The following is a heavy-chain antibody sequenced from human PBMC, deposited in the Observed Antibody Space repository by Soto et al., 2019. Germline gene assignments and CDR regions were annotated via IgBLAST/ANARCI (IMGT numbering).Heavy chain of an antibody. CDR3: ARDRDGSNYDY. D-gene: IGHD3-10*01. J-gene: IGHJ4*02. CDR1: GGSISSYY. CDR2: IYYSGST. Sequence: SETLSLTCTVSGGSISSYYWSWIRQPPGKGLEWIGYIYYSGSTNYNPSLKSRVTISVDTSKNQFSLKLSSVTAADTAVYYCARDRDGSNYDYWGQGTLVTVSS. V-gene: IGHV4-59*01.